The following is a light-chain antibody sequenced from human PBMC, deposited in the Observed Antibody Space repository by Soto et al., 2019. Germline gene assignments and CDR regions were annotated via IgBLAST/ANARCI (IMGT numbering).Light chain of an antibody. V-gene: IGKV1-39*01. J-gene: IGKJ1*01. CDR3: QQSYSTPRT. Sequence: DIQMSQSPCSLSASLGDSGTITCRTSQSISSYLTWYQQKPGKAPKLLLYAASSLHSGVPERFSGSGSGTDFTLTISSLQPEDFATYYCQQSYSTPRTFGQGTKVDIK. CDR2: AAS. CDR1: QSISSY.